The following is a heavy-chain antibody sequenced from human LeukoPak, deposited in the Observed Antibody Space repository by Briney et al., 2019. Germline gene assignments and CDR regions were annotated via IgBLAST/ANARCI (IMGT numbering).Heavy chain of an antibody. CDR3: ARIYCSSISCHFDY. V-gene: IGHV3-7*01. CDR2: IKQGGSEK. Sequence: GGSLRLPCAASGFTFSSYWMSWVRQAPGRGLDWVANIKQGGSEKYYVDSVKGRFTISRGDAKSSLYLQMNSLRAEDTAVYYCARIYCSSISCHFDYWGQGTLVTVSS. CDR1: GFTFSSYW. J-gene: IGHJ4*02. D-gene: IGHD2-2*01.